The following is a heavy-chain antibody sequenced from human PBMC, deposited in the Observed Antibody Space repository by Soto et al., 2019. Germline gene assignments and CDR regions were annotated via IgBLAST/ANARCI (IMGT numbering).Heavy chain of an antibody. J-gene: IGHJ4*02. CDR3: ARPQNDILTDSYTNYFDS. D-gene: IGHD3-9*01. Sequence: SGAEVKKPGASVKVSCKASGYTFTNYGLTWVRQAPGQGPEWVGWISAYNGNTHYAQKLQGRVAMTTDTSTSTAYMELRSLSSDDTAVYYCARPQNDILTDSYTNYFDSWGQGTPVTVSS. V-gene: IGHV1-18*01. CDR2: ISAYNGNT. CDR1: GYTFTNYG.